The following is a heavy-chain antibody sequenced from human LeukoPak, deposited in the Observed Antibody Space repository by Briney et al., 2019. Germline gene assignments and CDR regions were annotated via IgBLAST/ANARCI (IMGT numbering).Heavy chain of an antibody. CDR1: GFTFSSYW. Sequence: GGSLRLSCAASGFTFSSYWTNWVRQAPANGLVWVSRIASDGSSTTYADSVKGRFSISRDNAKNTLYLQMNSLRVEDTAVYYCARGRPHGNDYWGQGTLVTVSS. CDR3: ARGRPHGNDY. D-gene: IGHD4-23*01. J-gene: IGHJ4*02. V-gene: IGHV3-74*01. CDR2: IASDGSST.